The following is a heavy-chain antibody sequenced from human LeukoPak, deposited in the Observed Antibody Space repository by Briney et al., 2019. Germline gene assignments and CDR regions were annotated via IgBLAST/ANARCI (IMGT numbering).Heavy chain of an antibody. V-gene: IGHV4-39*07. J-gene: IGHJ5*02. CDR3: ARARELQSNWLDP. CDR2: IYYSGST. CDR1: GGSISSSSYY. D-gene: IGHD1-26*01. Sequence: SETLSLTCTVSGGSISSSSYYWGWIRQPPGKGLEWIGSIYYSGSTYYNPSLKSRVTISVDTSKNQFSLKLSSVTAADTAVYYCARARELQSNWLDPWGQGTLVTVSS.